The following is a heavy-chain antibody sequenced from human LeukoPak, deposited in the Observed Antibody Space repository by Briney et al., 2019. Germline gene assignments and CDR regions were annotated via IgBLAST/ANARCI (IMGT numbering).Heavy chain of an antibody. D-gene: IGHD3-16*01. CDR1: GFTFSSSW. CDR2: ITRDGSST. V-gene: IGHV3-74*01. J-gene: IGHJ6*04. Sequence: TGGSLRLSCAASGFTFSSSWMHWVRQAPGKGLVWVSRITRDGSSTTYADSVKGRFTTSRDNAKNTLYLQMDSLRDDDTAVYYCARDPGYESWNPFWGGMDVCGNGTTVIVSS. CDR3: ARDPGYESWNPFWGGMDV.